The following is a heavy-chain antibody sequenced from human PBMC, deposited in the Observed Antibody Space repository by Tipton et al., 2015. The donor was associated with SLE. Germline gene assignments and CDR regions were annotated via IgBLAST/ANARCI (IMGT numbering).Heavy chain of an antibody. D-gene: IGHD3-10*01. CDR1: GFTFNNYA. CDR3: AKKMVRGLIMPSPFDY. CDR2: FSGSGGRL. V-gene: IGHV3-23*01. Sequence: SLRLSCAASGFTFNNYATSWVRLAPGKGLGWVSSFSGSGGRLYYADSVKGRFTISRDNSKNTLFLQMNSLRAEETAVYYCAKKMVRGLIMPSPFDYWGQGTLVTVSS. J-gene: IGHJ4*02.